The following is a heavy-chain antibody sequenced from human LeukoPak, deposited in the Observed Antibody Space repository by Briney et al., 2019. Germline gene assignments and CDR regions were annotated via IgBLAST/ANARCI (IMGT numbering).Heavy chain of an antibody. CDR2: INHSGST. CDR3: ARMGATASFFQH. CDR1: GGSFSGYY. J-gene: IGHJ1*01. Sequence: SETLSLTCAVYGGSFSGYYWSWSRQPPGTGLEWIGEINHSGSTNYNPSLKSRVTISVDTSKNQFSLKLSSVTAADTAVYYCARMGATASFFQHWGQGTLVTVSS. D-gene: IGHD1-26*01. V-gene: IGHV4-34*01.